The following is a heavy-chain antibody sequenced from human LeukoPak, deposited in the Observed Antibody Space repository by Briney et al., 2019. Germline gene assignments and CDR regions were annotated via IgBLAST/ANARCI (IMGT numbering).Heavy chain of an antibody. CDR1: GFTFSSYA. Sequence: GGSLRLSCSASGFTFSSYAMEWVRQAPGKGLEYLSAISSNADTTYYADSVKGRFTISRDNSKNTLYLRMSSLRTEDTAVYYCIQTTIEKWGQGTLVTVSS. D-gene: IGHD4-11*01. CDR3: IQTTIEK. J-gene: IGHJ4*02. CDR2: ISSNADTT. V-gene: IGHV3-64D*06.